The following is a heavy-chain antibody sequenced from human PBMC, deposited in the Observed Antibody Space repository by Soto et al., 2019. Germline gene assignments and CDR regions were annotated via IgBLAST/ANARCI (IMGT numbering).Heavy chain of an antibody. Sequence: EVQMLASGGGLAQPGGSLRLSCAVSGFICSSYDMSWVRQAPGKGLEWVSTILVGGSTHYEDSVKGRFTISRDTSKNTVYLQMNSLTAGDTAVYYCAKATATGGGAFEIYGQGTMVTVSS. CDR1: GFICSSYD. D-gene: IGHD2-8*02. V-gene: IGHV3-23*01. CDR2: ILVGGST. J-gene: IGHJ3*02. CDR3: AKATATGGGAFEI.